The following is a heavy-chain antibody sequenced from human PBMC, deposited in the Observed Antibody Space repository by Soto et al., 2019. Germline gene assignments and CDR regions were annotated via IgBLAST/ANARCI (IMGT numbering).Heavy chain of an antibody. CDR3: AREYYSGSSYWVGGY. CDR2: ISSSSSTI. CDR1: GVTFKIDT. Sequence: PGGSLRLACAASGVTFKIDTMSGVRQAPGKGLEWFSYISSSSSTIYYADSVKGRFTISRDNAKNSMYLQMSSLRDEDTAVYYCAREYYSGSSYWVGGYWGQGTLVTVSS. V-gene: IGHV3-48*02. D-gene: IGHD6-13*01. J-gene: IGHJ4*02.